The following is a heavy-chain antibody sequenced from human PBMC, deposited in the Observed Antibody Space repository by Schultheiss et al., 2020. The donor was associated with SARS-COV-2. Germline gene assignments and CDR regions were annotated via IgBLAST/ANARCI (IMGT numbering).Heavy chain of an antibody. Sequence: GSLRLSCTVSGGSISSYYWSWIRQPPGKGLEWIGYIYYSGSTNYNPSLKSRVTISVDTSKNQFSLKLSSVTAADTAVYYCARGKGGTMDYWGQGTLVTVSS. CDR2: IYYSGST. D-gene: IGHD3-10*01. CDR3: ARGKGGTMDY. J-gene: IGHJ4*02. CDR1: GGSISSYY. V-gene: IGHV4-59*01.